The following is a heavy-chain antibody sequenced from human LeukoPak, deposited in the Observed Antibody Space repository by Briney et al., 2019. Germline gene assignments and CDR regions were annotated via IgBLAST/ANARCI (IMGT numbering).Heavy chain of an antibody. D-gene: IGHD7-27*01. CDR2: MNPNSGNT. J-gene: IGHJ4*02. V-gene: IGHV1-8*03. CDR1: GGTFSSYA. Sequence: WASVKVSCKASGGTFSSYAISWVRQAPGQGLEWMGWMNPNSGNTGYAQKFQGRVTITRNTSISTAYMELSSLRSEDTAVYYCARGEIGISGDRAIDYWGQGTLVTVSS. CDR3: ARGEIGISGDRAIDY.